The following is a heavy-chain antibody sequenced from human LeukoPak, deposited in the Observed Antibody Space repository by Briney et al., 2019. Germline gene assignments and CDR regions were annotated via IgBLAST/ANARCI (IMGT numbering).Heavy chain of an antibody. D-gene: IGHD1-26*01. Sequence: PGGSPRLSCAASGFTFSSSWMSWARQAPGKGLECVANIKQDGSEKYYVDSVKGRFTISRDNAKNSLYLQMNSLRAEDTAVYYCARVGEQWELLHWGQGTLVTVSS. CDR1: GFTFSSSW. V-gene: IGHV3-7*01. CDR2: IKQDGSEK. CDR3: ARVGEQWELLH. J-gene: IGHJ1*01.